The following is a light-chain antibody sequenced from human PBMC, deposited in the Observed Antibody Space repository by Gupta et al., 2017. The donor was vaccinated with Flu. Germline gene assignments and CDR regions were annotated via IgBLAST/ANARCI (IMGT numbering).Light chain of an antibody. CDR2: AAS. CDR3: QQSDSLPFS. J-gene: IGKJ4*01. V-gene: IGKV1-39*01. Sequence: DIQMTQSPSSLSASVGDRVTITCRASQSVSSYLNWYQQRPGRAPRFLIYAASNLQSGVPSRFSGSGSGTDFTLTITSLQPEDFATYYCQQSDSLPFSFGGGTKVEIK. CDR1: QSVSSY.